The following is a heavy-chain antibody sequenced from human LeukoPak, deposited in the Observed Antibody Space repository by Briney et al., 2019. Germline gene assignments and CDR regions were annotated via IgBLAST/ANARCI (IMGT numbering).Heavy chain of an antibody. V-gene: IGHV3-7*01. Sequence: PGGSLRLSCAASGFTFSTYWMSWVRQAPGKGLEWVANIKQDGSEKYCVDSVKGRFTISRDNAKNSLSLQMNSLRVEDTAVYYCARDWGLDYWGQGTLVTVSS. CDR1: GFTFSTYW. J-gene: IGHJ4*02. D-gene: IGHD3-16*01. CDR3: ARDWGLDY. CDR2: IKQDGSEK.